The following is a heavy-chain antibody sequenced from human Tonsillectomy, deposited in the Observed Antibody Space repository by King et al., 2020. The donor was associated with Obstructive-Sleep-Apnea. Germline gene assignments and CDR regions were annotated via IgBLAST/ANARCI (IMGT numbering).Heavy chain of an antibody. CDR1: GDSINRNS. J-gene: IGHJ4*02. Sequence: VQLQESGPGLVKPSETLSLTCTVSGDSINRNSWSWIRQPPGKGLEWIGFIYHSGSPNYNPSLKSRVNISLDTPKNQFSLRLTSVTAADTAVYYCAGVYYEILIGYQPLDHWGQGTLVTVSS. CDR2: IYHSGSP. V-gene: IGHV4-59*01. D-gene: IGHD3-9*01. CDR3: AGVYYEILIGYQPLDH.